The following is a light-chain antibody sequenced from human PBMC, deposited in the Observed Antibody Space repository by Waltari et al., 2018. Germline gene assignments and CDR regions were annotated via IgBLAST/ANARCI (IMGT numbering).Light chain of an antibody. CDR3: SSYITTNTLEL. CDR2: DVS. V-gene: IGLV2-14*03. Sequence: QSALTQPASVSGSTGQSITISCTGTSSDVGTYNYVSRYQQHPGKAPKLLIYDVSYRPSGVSYRFTGSKSGNTASLTISGLQAEDEADYYCSSYITTNTLELFGGGTSLTVL. CDR1: SSDVGTYNY. J-gene: IGLJ3*02.